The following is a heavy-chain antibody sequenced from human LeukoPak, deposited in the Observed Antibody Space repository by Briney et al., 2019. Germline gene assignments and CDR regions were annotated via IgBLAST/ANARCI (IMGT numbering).Heavy chain of an antibody. J-gene: IGHJ4*02. Sequence: SETLSLTCTVSGGSVSSDSCYWSWIRQPPGKGLEWIGYIYYTGSTNSYPSLKSRVTISVDVTKNQFSLKLSSVTAADTAVYYCARLTFTGGYDSGLDYWGQGSLVTVSS. D-gene: IGHD5-12*01. CDR1: GGSVSSDSCY. CDR3: ARLTFTGGYDSGLDY. CDR2: IYYTGST. V-gene: IGHV4-61*01.